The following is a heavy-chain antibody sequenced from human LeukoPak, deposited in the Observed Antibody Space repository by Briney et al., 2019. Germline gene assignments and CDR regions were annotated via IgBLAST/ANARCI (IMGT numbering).Heavy chain of an antibody. CDR2: IYHIGST. V-gene: IGHV4-38-2*02. Sequence: SETLSLTCTVSGFSITSGYYWGWLRQPPGKGLEWIGSIYHIGSTYYSPSLKSRVTISVDTSKNQFSLKLSSVTAADTAVYYCARGTHYVDIVATHTKPPNWFDPWGQGTLVTVSS. J-gene: IGHJ5*02. CDR3: ARGTHYVDIVATHTKPPNWFDP. D-gene: IGHD5-12*01. CDR1: GFSITSGYY.